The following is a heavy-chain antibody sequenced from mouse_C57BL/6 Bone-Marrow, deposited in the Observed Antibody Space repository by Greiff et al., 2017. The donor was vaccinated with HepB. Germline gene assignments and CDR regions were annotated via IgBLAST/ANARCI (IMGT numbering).Heavy chain of an antibody. Sequence: EVKLLESGEGLVKPGGSLKLSCAASGFTFSSYAMSWVRQTPEKRLEWVAYISSGGDYIYYADTVKGRFTISRDNARNTLYLQMSSLKSEYTAMYYCTRGQLRPSWFAYWGQGTLVTVSA. CDR1: GFTFSSYA. V-gene: IGHV5-9-1*02. J-gene: IGHJ3*01. CDR2: ISSGGDYI. CDR3: TRGQLRPSWFAY. D-gene: IGHD3-2*02.